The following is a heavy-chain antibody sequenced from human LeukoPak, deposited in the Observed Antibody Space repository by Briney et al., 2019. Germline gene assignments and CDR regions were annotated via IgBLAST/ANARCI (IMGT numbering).Heavy chain of an antibody. CDR1: GFTFNSYA. J-gene: IGHJ3*01. CDR3: AKEAHLRYFDWSGP. V-gene: IGHV3-23*01. CDR2: ISGSGGGT. D-gene: IGHD3-9*01. Sequence: GGSLRLSCAASGFTFNSYAMTWVRQAPGKGPEWVSAISGSGGGTYFADSVKGRFTISRDNSKNTLYLQMDSLRAEDTAVYYCAKEAHLRYFDWSGPWGQGTMVTVSS.